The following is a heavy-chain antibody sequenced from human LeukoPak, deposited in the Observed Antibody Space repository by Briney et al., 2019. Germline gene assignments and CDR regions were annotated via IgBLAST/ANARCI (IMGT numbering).Heavy chain of an antibody. J-gene: IGHJ4*02. V-gene: IGHV3-21*01. D-gene: IGHD6-19*01. CDR2: ISSSGTYI. CDR1: GFTFSNYN. Sequence: PGGSLRLSCAASGFTFSNYNMNWVRQAPGKGLEWVSSISSSGTYIYYADSVKGRFTISRDNAKNSLYLQMNSLRAEDTAEYYCARGGNSGWDYWGQGTLVTVSS. CDR3: ARGGNSGWDY.